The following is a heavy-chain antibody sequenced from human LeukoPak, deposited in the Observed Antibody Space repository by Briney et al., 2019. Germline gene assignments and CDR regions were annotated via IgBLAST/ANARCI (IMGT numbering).Heavy chain of an antibody. CDR2: ISGSGGST. D-gene: IGHD6-13*01. CDR3: AKDSSSWSHVDLYYFDY. J-gene: IGHJ4*02. V-gene: IGHV3-23*01. CDR1: GFTFSSYA. Sequence: GGSLRLSCAGSGFTFSSYAMSWVRQAPGKGLEWGSVISGSGGSTYYADSVKGRFTISRDNSKNTLYLQMNSLRAEDTAVYHCAKDSSSWSHVDLYYFDYWGQGTLVTVSS.